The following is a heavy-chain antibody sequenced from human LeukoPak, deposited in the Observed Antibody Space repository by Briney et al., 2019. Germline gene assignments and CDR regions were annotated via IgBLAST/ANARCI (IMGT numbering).Heavy chain of an antibody. CDR2: ISSSSSTI. V-gene: IGHV3-48*01. Sequence: PGGSLRLSCAASGFTFSSYSMTWVRQAPGKGLEWVSYISSSSSTIYYADSVKGRFTISRDNAKNSLYLQMNSLRAEDTAVYYCAKSHPSGWLVAFDIWGQGTMVTVSS. D-gene: IGHD6-19*01. J-gene: IGHJ3*02. CDR3: AKSHPSGWLVAFDI. CDR1: GFTFSSYS.